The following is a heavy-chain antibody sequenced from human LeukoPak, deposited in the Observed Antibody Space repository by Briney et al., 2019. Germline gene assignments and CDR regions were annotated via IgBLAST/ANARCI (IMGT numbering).Heavy chain of an antibody. Sequence: SETLSLTCAVYGGSFSGYYWSWIRQPPGKGLEWIGEINHSGSTNYNPSLKSRVTISVDTSKNQFSLKLSSVTAADTAVYYCARVIGYCSSTSCYPDAFDIWGRGTMVTVSS. CDR1: GGSFSGYY. CDR3: ARVIGYCSSTSCYPDAFDI. J-gene: IGHJ3*02. CDR2: INHSGST. V-gene: IGHV4-34*01. D-gene: IGHD2-2*01.